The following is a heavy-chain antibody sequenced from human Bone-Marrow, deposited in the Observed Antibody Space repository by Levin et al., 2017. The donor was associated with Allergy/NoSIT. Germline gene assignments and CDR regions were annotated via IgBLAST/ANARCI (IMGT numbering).Heavy chain of an antibody. CDR2: INHSGST. CDR3: ARARWYYDSSGYGPPRGVAQHENDY. V-gene: IGHV4-34*01. CDR1: GGSFSGYY. J-gene: IGHJ4*02. Sequence: SQTLSLTCAVYGGSFSGYYWSWIRQPPGKGLEWIGEINHSGSTNYNPSLKSRVTISVDTSKNQFSLKLSSVTAADTAVYYCARARWYYDSSGYGPPRGVAQHENDYWGQGTLVTVSS. D-gene: IGHD3-22*01.